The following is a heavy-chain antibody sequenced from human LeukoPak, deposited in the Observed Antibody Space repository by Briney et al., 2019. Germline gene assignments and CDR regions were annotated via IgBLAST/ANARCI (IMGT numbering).Heavy chain of an antibody. CDR2: MNPNSGNT. J-gene: IGHJ6*03. D-gene: IGHD3-16*01. V-gene: IGHV1-8*01. CDR3: ARVLGQRYALYNYYMDV. CDR1: GYTFTSYD. Sequence: ASVKVSCKASGYTFTSYDINWARQGTGQGLEWMGWMNPNSGNTGFAQKFEGGVTISSNISISTAYMEVSNLTSEDTAVYYCARVLGQRYALYNYYMDVWGKGTTVTVSS.